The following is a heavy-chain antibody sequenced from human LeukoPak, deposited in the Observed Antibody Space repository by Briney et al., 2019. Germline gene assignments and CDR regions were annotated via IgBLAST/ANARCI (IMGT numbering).Heavy chain of an antibody. J-gene: IGHJ4*02. D-gene: IGHD6-19*01. CDR2: IIPIFGTA. CDR1: GGTFSSYA. Sequence: SVKVSCKASGGTFSSYAIIWVRQAPGQGLEWMGRIIPIFGTANYAQKFQGRVTITTDESTSTAYMELSSLRSEDTAVYYCAREVSSGWPFPFDYWGQGTLVTVSS. V-gene: IGHV1-69*05. CDR3: AREVSSGWPFPFDY.